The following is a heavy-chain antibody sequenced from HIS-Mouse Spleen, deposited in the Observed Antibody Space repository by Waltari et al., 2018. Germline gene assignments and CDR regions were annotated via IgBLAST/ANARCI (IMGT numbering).Heavy chain of an antibody. CDR3: AREIPYSSSWYDWYFDL. Sequence: HLQLQESGPGLVTPSETLSLTCTVSGGPISISRSYWGWLRQPPGKGLEWIGRCYDSGSTYYNPSLKNRVTISVDTSKNQFSLKLSSVTAADTAVYYCAREIPYSSSWYDWYFDLWGRDTLVTVSS. V-gene: IGHV4-39*07. D-gene: IGHD6-13*01. CDR1: GGPISISRSY. J-gene: IGHJ2*01. CDR2: CYDSGST.